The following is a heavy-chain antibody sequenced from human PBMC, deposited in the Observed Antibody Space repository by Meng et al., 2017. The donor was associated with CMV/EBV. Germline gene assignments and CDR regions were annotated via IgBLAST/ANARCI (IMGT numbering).Heavy chain of an antibody. V-gene: IGHV3-21*01. CDR2: ISSSSSYI. Sequence: GESLKISCAASGFTFSSYSMNWVRQAPGKGLEWVSSISSSSSYIYYADSVKGRFTISRDNAKNSLYLQMNSLRAEDTAVYYCARDFAAASSVVTRKVVWSYYYYYYGMDVWGQGTTVTVSS. CDR3: ARDFAAASSVVTRKVVWSYYYYYYGMDV. J-gene: IGHJ6*02. CDR1: GFTFSSYS. D-gene: IGHD3-22*01.